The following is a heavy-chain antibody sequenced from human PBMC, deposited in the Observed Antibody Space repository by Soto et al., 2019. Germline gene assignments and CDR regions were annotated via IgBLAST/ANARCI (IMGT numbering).Heavy chain of an antibody. V-gene: IGHV3-30*18. J-gene: IGHJ3*02. CDR2: ISYDGSNK. CDR3: AKDGRDYYDSSGYDDAFEI. Sequence: GSLRLSCAASGFTFSSYGMHWVRQAPGKGLEWVAVISYDGSNKYYADSVKGRFTISRDNSRNTLYLQMNSLRAEDTAVYYCAKDGRDYYDSSGYDDAFEIWGQGTMVTVSS. CDR1: GFTFSSYG. D-gene: IGHD3-22*01.